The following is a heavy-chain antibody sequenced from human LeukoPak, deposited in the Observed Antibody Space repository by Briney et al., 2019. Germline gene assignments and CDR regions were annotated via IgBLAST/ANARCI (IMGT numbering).Heavy chain of an antibody. CDR1: GFTFSSYA. J-gene: IGHJ3*02. Sequence: GRSLRLSCAAPGFTFSSYAMHWVRQAPGKGLEWVAVISYDGSNKYYADSVRGRFTISRDNSKNTLYLQMNSLRAEDTAVYYCARDFGYDFWSGYGGDIWGQGTMVTVSS. CDR2: ISYDGSNK. D-gene: IGHD3-3*01. CDR3: ARDFGYDFWSGYGGDI. V-gene: IGHV3-30-3*01.